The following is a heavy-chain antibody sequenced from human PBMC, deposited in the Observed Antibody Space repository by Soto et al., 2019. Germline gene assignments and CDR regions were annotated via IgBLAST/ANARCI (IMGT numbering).Heavy chain of an antibody. CDR1: GDSISSGGYS. CDR3: AREIGLSHTGYGMDV. V-gene: IGHV4-30-2*01. CDR2: IYHSGST. Sequence: SETLSLTCAVSGDSISSGGYSWSWIRQPPGKGLEWIGYIYHSGSTYYNPSLKSRVTISVDTSKNQFSLKLSSVTAADTAVYYCAREIGLSHTGYGMDVRGQGTIVTVSS. D-gene: IGHD4-17*01. J-gene: IGHJ6*02.